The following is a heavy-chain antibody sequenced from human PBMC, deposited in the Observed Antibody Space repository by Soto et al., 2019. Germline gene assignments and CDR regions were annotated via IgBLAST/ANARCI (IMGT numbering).Heavy chain of an antibody. CDR2: MCHTGSA. D-gene: IGHD1-26*01. CDR1: SGSITSGAYC. Sequence: HSETLSLTCTVSSGSITSGAYCWSWIRQYSGKGLDWIGYMCHTGSAYYNPSLNSRATISVDTSKNQFFLKLSSVTAADTAVYYCARAREWEPHFDYWGQGTLVTVSS. J-gene: IGHJ4*02. CDR3: ARAREWEPHFDY. V-gene: IGHV4-31*03.